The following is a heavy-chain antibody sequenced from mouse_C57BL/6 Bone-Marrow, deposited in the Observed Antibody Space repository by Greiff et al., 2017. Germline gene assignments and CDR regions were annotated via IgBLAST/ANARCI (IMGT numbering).Heavy chain of an antibody. CDR1: GFNFKDYY. Sequence: EVQLQQSGAELVKPGASVKLSCTASGFNFKDYYMHWVKQRTEQGLEWIGRIDPEDGETKYAPKFQGKATITADTSSNTAYLQLSNLTSEDTAVYYSARAGQYYFDYWGQGTTLTVSS. D-gene: IGHD4-1*01. J-gene: IGHJ2*01. CDR3: ARAGQYYFDY. V-gene: IGHV14-2*01. CDR2: IDPEDGET.